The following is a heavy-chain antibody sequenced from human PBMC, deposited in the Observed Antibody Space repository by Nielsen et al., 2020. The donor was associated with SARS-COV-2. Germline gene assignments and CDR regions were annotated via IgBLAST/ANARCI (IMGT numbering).Heavy chain of an antibody. CDR1: GYNFANYW. D-gene: IGHD6-13*01. CDR2: VYPGDADT. Sequence: GESLKISCQGSGYNFANYWIAWVRQVPGKGLEWVWVVYPGDADTRYSPSFQGQVIISFDKSITTAYLQWNSLQASDSAVYYCARLQSSTGGGMDVWGQGTAVTVSS. V-gene: IGHV5-51*01. CDR3: ARLQSSTGGGMDV. J-gene: IGHJ6*02.